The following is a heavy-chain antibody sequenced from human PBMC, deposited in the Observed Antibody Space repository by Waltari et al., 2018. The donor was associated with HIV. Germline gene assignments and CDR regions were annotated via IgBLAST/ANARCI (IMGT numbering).Heavy chain of an antibody. D-gene: IGHD3-16*01. V-gene: IGHV3-74*01. CDR3: ATPIMIAFGGDDF. CDR2: IKRDGRST. J-gene: IGHJ4*02. CDR1: GFTFSTYW. Sequence: EVQLVESGGGLVQPGGSLRLSCAASGFTFSTYWMHWVRQVPGKGLVSVARIKRDGRSTSYADSLKGRFTVSRDNAKNTLYLQMNSLRPEVSAVYYCATPIMIAFGGDDFWGQGTLVTVSS.